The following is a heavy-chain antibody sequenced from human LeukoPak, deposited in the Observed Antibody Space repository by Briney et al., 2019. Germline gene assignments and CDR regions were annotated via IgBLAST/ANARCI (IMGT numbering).Heavy chain of an antibody. CDR2: MNPNSGDT. CDR1: GYTFTTYD. Sequence: GASVKVSCKTSGYTFTTYDITWVRQATGQGLEWMGWMNPNSGDTAYAQKFQGRVAMTRDTSTSTVYMELSSLRSEDTAVYYCAIIGILAGGIDRFDYWGQGTLVTVSS. J-gene: IGHJ4*02. D-gene: IGHD6-19*01. CDR3: AIIGILAGGIDRFDY. V-gene: IGHV1-8*01.